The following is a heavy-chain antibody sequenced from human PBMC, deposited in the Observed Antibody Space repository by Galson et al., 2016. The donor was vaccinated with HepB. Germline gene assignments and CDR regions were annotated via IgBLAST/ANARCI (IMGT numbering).Heavy chain of an antibody. V-gene: IGHV1-69*13. D-gene: IGHD2-2*02. J-gene: IGHJ4*02. CDR2: IITMSDTA. CDR3: ATSPPMSGLPLLYFDN. CDR1: GGPFSSNV. Sequence: SVKVSCKASGGPFSSNVISWVRQAPGQGLEWMGGIITMSDTANYAQKLPGRLTIAADQAARTAYMELRSLTSDDTAVYYCATSPPMSGLPLLYFDNWGQGTLVTVSS.